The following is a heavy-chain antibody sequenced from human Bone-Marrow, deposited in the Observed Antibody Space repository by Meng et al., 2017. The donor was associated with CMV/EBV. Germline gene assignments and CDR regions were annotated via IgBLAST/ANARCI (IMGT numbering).Heavy chain of an antibody. CDR3: SKDNFFVIRAFDP. V-gene: IGHV3-23*03. D-gene: IGHD2-21*01. J-gene: IGHJ5*02. CDR1: GFTFSSYA. Sequence: GESLKISCAASGFTFSSYAMSWVRQAPGKGLEWVSVIYSGGSSTYYADSVKGRFTISRDNSKNTLYLQMNSLRAEDTAVYYCSKDNFFVIRAFDPWGQGTLVTVPS. CDR2: IYSGGSST.